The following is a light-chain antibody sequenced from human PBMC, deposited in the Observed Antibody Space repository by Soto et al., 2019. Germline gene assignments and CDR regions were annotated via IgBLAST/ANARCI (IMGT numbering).Light chain of an antibody. CDR1: QGVSRK. CDR2: GAS. Sequence: DIVMTQSPATLSVAPGERVTFSCRASQGVSRKLAWYQHKPGQAPRLLISGASTGATGIPARFSGSGSGTEFTLTIRSLQSEDCEIYYCQQYHTWPLTFGGGTKVDIQ. J-gene: IGKJ4*01. V-gene: IGKV3-15*01. CDR3: QQYHTWPLT.